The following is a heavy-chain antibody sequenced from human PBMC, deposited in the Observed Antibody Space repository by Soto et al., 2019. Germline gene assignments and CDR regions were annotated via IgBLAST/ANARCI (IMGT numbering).Heavy chain of an antibody. J-gene: IGHJ3*02. V-gene: IGHV1-2*04. D-gene: IGHD6-19*01. Sequence: GGSVKVSCKASGYTFTGYYMHWVRQAPGQGLEWMGWINPNSGGTNYAQKFQGWVTMTRDTSISTAYMELSRLRSDDTAVYYCARVRGSGWYGAFDIWGQGTMVTVSS. CDR3: ARVRGSGWYGAFDI. CDR2: INPNSGGT. CDR1: GYTFTGYY.